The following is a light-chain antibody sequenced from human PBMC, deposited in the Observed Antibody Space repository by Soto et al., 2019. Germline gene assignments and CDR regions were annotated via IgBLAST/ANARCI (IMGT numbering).Light chain of an antibody. J-gene: IGLJ3*02. CDR2: DNN. CDR3: GTLDSSLSAGV. CDR1: SSNIGNNY. V-gene: IGLV1-51*01. Sequence: QSVLTQPPSVSAAPGQRVTISCSGRSSNIGNNYVSWYQQLPGTAPKLLIYDNNNRPSGIPDRFSGSKSGTSATLDITGLQTGDEADYYCGTLDSSLSAGVFGGGTKLTVL.